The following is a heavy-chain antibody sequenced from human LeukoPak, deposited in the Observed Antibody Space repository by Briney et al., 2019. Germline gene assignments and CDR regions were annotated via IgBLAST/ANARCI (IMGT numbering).Heavy chain of an antibody. CDR2: IKQDGSEK. CDR3: ARVASRRITMVRGVMTPYYYGMDV. V-gene: IGHV3-7*01. J-gene: IGHJ6*02. Sequence: GSLRLSCAASGFTFSSYWMSWVRQAPGKGLEWVANIKQDGSEKYYVDSVKGRFTISRDNAKNSLYLQMNSLRAEDTAVYYCARVASRRITMVRGVMTPYYYGMDVWGQGTTVTVSS. CDR1: GFTFSSYW. D-gene: IGHD3-10*01.